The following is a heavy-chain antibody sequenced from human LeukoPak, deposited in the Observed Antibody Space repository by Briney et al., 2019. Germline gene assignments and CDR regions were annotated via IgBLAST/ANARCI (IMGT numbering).Heavy chain of an antibody. V-gene: IGHV3-53*01. D-gene: IGHD3-10*01. CDR2: IYSGEST. Sequence: GGSLRLSCAASRFTVSTKYMSWVRQAPGKGLEWVSIIYSGESTYYAESVKGRFIVSRDNSKNTLYLQMNSLRVDDTAVYSCARVGDHYHWYFDLWGRGTLVTVSS. CDR1: RFTVSTKY. J-gene: IGHJ2*01. CDR3: ARVGDHYHWYFDL.